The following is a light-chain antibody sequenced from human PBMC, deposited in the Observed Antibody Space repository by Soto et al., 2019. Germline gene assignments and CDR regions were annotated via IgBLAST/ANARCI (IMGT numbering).Light chain of an antibody. Sequence: EIVLTQSPGTLSLSPGERATLSCRASQSVSSSYLAWYQQKPGQAPRHLIYGASSRATGIPDRFSGSGSGTDFTLTISRLEPEDFAVYYCQQYGSSLPYTFGQGTKLEI. V-gene: IGKV3-20*01. CDR3: QQYGSSLPYT. CDR1: QSVSSSY. CDR2: GAS. J-gene: IGKJ2*01.